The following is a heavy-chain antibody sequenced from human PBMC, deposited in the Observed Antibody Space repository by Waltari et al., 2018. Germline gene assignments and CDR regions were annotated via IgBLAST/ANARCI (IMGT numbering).Heavy chain of an antibody. Sequence: EVQLVESGGGLVKPGGSLRLSCAASGFTFSSYSMNWVRQAPGKGLEWVSSISSSSSYIYYSDSVKGPFTISKDNAKNSLYLQMNSLRAEDTAVYYCARSSTVVTPRAFDIWGQGTMVTVSS. CDR3: ARSSTVVTPRAFDI. CDR2: ISSSSSYI. CDR1: GFTFSSYS. D-gene: IGHD2-21*02. J-gene: IGHJ3*02. V-gene: IGHV3-21*01.